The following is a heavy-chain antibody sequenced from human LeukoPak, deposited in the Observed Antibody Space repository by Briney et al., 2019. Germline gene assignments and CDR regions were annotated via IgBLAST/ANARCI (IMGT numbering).Heavy chain of an antibody. CDR1: GYTFTSYD. Sequence: ASVKVSCKASGYTFTSYDINWVRQATGQGLEWMGWMNPNSGNTGYARKFQGRVTMTRNTSISTAYMELSSLRSEDTAVYYCARGRSSSRYMDVWGKGTTVTVSS. D-gene: IGHD6-6*01. CDR3: ARGRSSSRYMDV. J-gene: IGHJ6*03. V-gene: IGHV1-8*01. CDR2: MNPNSGNT.